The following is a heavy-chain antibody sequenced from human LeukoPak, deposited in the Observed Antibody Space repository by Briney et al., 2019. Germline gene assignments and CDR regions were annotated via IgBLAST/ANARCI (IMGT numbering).Heavy chain of an antibody. J-gene: IGHJ4*02. CDR1: GYTPTELS. CDR2: FDPEDGET. CDR3: ATPRYGDYVSPFDY. Sequence: GASVKVSCKVSGYTPTELSMHWVRQAPGKGLEWMGGFDPEDGETIYAQKFQGRVTMTEDTSTDTAYMELSSLRSEDTAVYYCATPRYGDYVSPFDYWGQGTLVTVSS. D-gene: IGHD4-17*01. V-gene: IGHV1-24*01.